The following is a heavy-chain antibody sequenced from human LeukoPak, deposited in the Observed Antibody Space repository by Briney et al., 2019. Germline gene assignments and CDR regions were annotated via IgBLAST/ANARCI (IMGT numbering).Heavy chain of an antibody. V-gene: IGHV4-59*01. D-gene: IGHD5-24*01. CDR2: IYYSGST. CDR1: GGSISSYY. CDR3: ARGGEMSTVDY. Sequence: SETLSLTCTVSGGSISSYYWSWIRQPPGKGLEWIGYIYYSGSTNYSPSLRSRVTITTDTSRNQFSLKLSSVTAADTAVHYCARGGEMSTVDYWGQGTLVTVSS. J-gene: IGHJ4*02.